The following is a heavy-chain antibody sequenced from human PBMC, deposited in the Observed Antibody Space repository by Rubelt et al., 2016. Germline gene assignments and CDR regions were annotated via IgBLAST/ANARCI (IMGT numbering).Heavy chain of an antibody. D-gene: IGHD5-24*01. CDR3: ARVGGDGYNDY. Sequence: QLQLQESGPGLVKPSETLSLTCTVSGGSISTDTYYWAWIRQPPGKGLEWIATIFYSGSTFYNPSLKSRLTISVDTSKNQFSLKVSSVTAADTAGYYCARVGGDGYNDYWGQGTLVTVSS. J-gene: IGHJ4*02. CDR1: GGSISTDTYY. V-gene: IGHV4-39*02. CDR2: IFYSGST.